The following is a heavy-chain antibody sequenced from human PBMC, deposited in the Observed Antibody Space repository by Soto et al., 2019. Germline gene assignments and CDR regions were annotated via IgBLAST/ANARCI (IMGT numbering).Heavy chain of an antibody. D-gene: IGHD3-16*01. V-gene: IGHV3-23*01. CDR3: AKGGPFTGGFDP. J-gene: IGHJ5*02. CDR2: ISGRSAVP. CDR1: GLTLRSYA. Sequence: GGSLRLSCAGSGLTLRSYAMTWIRQTPEKGLEWVSTISGRSAVPSYADSVNGRFAVSRDNSQNTVYLQMNSLRPDDTATYYCAKGGPFTGGFDPWGQGSLVTV.